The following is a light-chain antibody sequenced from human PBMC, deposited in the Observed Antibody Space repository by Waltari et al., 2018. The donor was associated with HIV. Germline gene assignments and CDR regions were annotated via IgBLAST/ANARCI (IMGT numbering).Light chain of an antibody. CDR2: GAS. CDR1: QSVSSSY. V-gene: IGKV3-20*01. J-gene: IGKJ4*01. CDR3: QQYGSSPGLT. Sequence: EIVLTQSPGTLSLSPGERATLSCRASQSVSSSYLAWYQQKPGQAPRLLIYGASSRATGIPDRFSGSGSGTDFTLTISRVEPEDFAVYYCQQYGSSPGLTFGGGTKVEIK.